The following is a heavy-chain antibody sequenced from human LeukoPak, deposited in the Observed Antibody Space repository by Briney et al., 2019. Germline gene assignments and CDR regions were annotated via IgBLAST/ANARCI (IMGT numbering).Heavy chain of an antibody. D-gene: IGHD3-9*01. CDR1: GYTFTSYG. CDR2: ISAYNGNT. Sequence: GASVKVSCKASGYTFTSYGISWVRQAPGQGLEWMGWISAYNGNTNYAQKLQGRVTITRNTSISTAYMELSSLRSEDTAVYYCARVRLVTLYYYMDVWGKGTTVTGSS. V-gene: IGHV1-18*01. CDR3: ARVRLVTLYYYMDV. J-gene: IGHJ6*03.